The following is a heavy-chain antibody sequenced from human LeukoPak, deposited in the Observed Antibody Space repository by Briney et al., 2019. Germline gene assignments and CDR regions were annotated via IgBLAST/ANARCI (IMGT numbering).Heavy chain of an antibody. J-gene: IGHJ4*02. V-gene: IGHV3-7*01. CDR2: IRQDGGQT. CDR1: ELTFSGYW. D-gene: IGHD3-10*01. CDR3: ARDGHSSGSFDY. Sequence: GGSLRLSCAASELTFSGYWMNWVRQAPGKGLQWVGNIRQDGGQTHYSDSVKVRFTISRDNAKRSLYLQMNSLRPEDTAVYYCARDGHSSGSFDYWGQGTLVTVSS.